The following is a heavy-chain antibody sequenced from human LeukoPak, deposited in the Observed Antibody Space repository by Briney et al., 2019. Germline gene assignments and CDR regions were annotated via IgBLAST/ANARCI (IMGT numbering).Heavy chain of an antibody. CDR1: GYSISSGYY. Sequence: SETLSLTCAVSGYSISSGYYWGWIRRPPGKGLEWIGSIYHSGSTYYNPSLKSRVTISVDTSKNQFSLKLSSVTAADTAVYYCARRGGNPDYWYFDLWGRGTLVTVSS. D-gene: IGHD4-23*01. CDR2: IYHSGST. CDR3: ARRGGNPDYWYFDL. J-gene: IGHJ2*01. V-gene: IGHV4-38-2*01.